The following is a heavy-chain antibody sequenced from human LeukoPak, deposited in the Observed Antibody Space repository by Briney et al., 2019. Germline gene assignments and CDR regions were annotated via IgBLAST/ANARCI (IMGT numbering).Heavy chain of an antibody. CDR3: ARLPITKRAMDV. CDR2: IYYSGST. Sequence: SETLSLTCTVPGVSISSSNYYWGWIRQPLGKGLECIGSIYYSGSTYYNPSLKSRVTISVDTSKNQFSLKLSSVTAADTAVYYCARLPITKRAMDVWGQGTTVTVSS. J-gene: IGHJ6*02. V-gene: IGHV4-39*01. CDR1: GVSISSSNYY. D-gene: IGHD3-3*01.